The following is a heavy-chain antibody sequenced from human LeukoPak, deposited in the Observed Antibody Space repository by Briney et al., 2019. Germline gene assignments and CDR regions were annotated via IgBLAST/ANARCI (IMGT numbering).Heavy chain of an antibody. CDR3: ARRRDGYNFMGSFDY. J-gene: IGHJ4*02. CDR1: GGSISSYY. Sequence: SETLSLTCTVSGGSISSYYWSWIRQPPGKGPEWIGYIYYSGSANYNPSLKSRVTISVDTSKNQFSLKLSSVTAADTAVYYCARRRDGYNFMGSFDYWGQGTLVTVSS. V-gene: IGHV4-59*08. CDR2: IYYSGSA. D-gene: IGHD5-24*01.